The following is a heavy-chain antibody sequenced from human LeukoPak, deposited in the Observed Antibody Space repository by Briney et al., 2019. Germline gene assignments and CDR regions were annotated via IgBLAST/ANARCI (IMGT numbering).Heavy chain of an antibody. CDR1: GFTVSSNY. CDR3: ARDLGSSWPGVAFDI. CDR2: IYSGGST. Sequence: GGSLRLSRAASGFTVSSNYMSWVRQAPGKGLEWVSVIYSGGSTYYADSVKGRFTISRDNSKNTLYLQMNSLRAEDTAVYYCARDLGSSWPGVAFDIWGQGTMVTVSS. D-gene: IGHD6-13*01. V-gene: IGHV3-66*01. J-gene: IGHJ3*02.